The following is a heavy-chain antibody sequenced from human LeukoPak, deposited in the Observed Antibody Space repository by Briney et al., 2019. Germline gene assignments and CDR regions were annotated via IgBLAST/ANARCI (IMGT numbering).Heavy chain of an antibody. J-gene: IGHJ4*02. CDR1: GGSISSSSYF. V-gene: IGHV4-39*01. CDR3: ARHPPRKYYFDSSAQFDY. Sequence: SETLSLTCSVSGGSISSSSYFWSWIRQPPGKGLEWIGSIYYSGSTYYNPSLKSRVTISVDTSKNQFSLKLSSVTAADTAVYYCARHPPRKYYFDSSAQFDYWGQGTLVTVSS. D-gene: IGHD3-22*01. CDR2: IYYSGST.